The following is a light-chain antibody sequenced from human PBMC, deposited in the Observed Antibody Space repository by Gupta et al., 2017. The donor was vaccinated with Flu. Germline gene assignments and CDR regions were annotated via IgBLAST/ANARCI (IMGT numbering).Light chain of an antibody. V-gene: IGLV3-25*01. Sequence: SPGQTARITCSGDALPDKFANWYQQKPGQAPIVVIYKDSERPSGIPERFPGSSSGNTATLTISGVQAEDEADYYCQSEDSSNVVFGGGTKLTVL. CDR1: ALPDKF. J-gene: IGLJ2*01. CDR3: QSEDSSNVV. CDR2: KDS.